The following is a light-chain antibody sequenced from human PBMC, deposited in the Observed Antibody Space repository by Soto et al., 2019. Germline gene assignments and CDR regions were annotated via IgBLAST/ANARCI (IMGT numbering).Light chain of an antibody. CDR1: SSDVGGYNY. Sequence: QSALTQPASVSGSPGQSITISCTGTSSDVGGYNYVSWYQQHPGKAPKLMICDVSNRPSGVSNRFSGSKSGNTASLTISGLQAEDDADYYCSSYTSSSTLYVFGTGTKLTVL. CDR2: DVS. J-gene: IGLJ1*01. CDR3: SSYTSSSTLYV. V-gene: IGLV2-14*01.